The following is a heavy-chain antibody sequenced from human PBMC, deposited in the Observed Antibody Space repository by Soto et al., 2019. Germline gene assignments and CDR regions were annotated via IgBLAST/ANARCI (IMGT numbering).Heavy chain of an antibody. V-gene: IGHV3-30*18. D-gene: IGHD6-6*01. Sequence: QVQLVESGGGVVQPGRSLRLSCAASGFTFSSYGMHWVRQAPGKGLEWVAVISYDGSNKYYADSVKGRFTISRDNSKNTLYLQMNSLRAEDTAVYYCAKVGSSAGLLDYFDYWGQGTLVTVSS. CDR3: AKVGSSAGLLDYFDY. CDR2: ISYDGSNK. CDR1: GFTFSSYG. J-gene: IGHJ4*02.